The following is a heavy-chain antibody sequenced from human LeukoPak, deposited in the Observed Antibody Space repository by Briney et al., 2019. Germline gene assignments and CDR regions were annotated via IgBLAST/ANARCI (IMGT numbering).Heavy chain of an antibody. J-gene: IGHJ5*02. V-gene: IGHV3-23*01. CDR2: ISTDGRDT. CDR3: ARDVPHNWFDT. Sequence: GGSLRLSCVASGFSFSNSAFSWVRQTPEKGLEWVSAISTDGRDTYYTDSVKGRFTISRDTSKNTLYLQMNSLRAEDTAVYYCARDVPHNWFDTWGQGTLVTVSS. CDR1: GFSFSNSA.